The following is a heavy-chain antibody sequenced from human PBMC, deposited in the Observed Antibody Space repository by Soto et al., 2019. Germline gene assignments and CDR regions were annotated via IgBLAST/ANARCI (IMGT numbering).Heavy chain of an antibody. CDR2: ISSSSSYI. J-gene: IGHJ4*02. V-gene: IGHV3-21*01. CDR3: AREGSSWYYFGY. CDR1: GFTFSSYS. D-gene: IGHD6-13*01. Sequence: EVQLVESGGGLVKPGGSLRLSCAASGFTFSSYSMNWVRQAPGKGLEWVSSISSSSSYIYYADSVKGRFTISRDNAKNSLYLQMNSLRAEDTAVYYCAREGSSWYYFGYWGQGTLVTVSS.